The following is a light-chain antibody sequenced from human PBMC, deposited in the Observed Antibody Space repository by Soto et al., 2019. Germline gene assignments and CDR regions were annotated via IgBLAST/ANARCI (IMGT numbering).Light chain of an antibody. J-gene: IGLJ1*01. CDR1: SSDLGSYNY. Sequence: QSALTQPASVSGSPGQSITISCTGTSSDLGSYNYVSWYQQHPGNAPKLMVYEVSNRPSGVSNRFSDSKSGNTASLTISGLQAEDEADYYCSSYTSSSTPYVFGTGTKLTVL. V-gene: IGLV2-14*01. CDR3: SSYTSSSTPYV. CDR2: EVS.